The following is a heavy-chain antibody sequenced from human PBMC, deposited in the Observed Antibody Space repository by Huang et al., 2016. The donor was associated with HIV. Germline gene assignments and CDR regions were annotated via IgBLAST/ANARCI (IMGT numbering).Heavy chain of an antibody. CDR2: FEPEEGET. V-gene: IGHV1-24*01. CDR3: ATSTPDVGAGVLRSAFDI. Sequence: QVQLVESGAELKKPGASVRVSCKVSGYTVSELSLHWVRQAPEKGLEWMGGFEPEEGETIDAQRLQGRVTMPEDTSTDTAYMELSSLRPEDTAVYYCATSTPDVGAGVLRSAFDIWGQGTMVTVSS. J-gene: IGHJ3*02. CDR1: GYTVSELS. D-gene: IGHD2-15*01.